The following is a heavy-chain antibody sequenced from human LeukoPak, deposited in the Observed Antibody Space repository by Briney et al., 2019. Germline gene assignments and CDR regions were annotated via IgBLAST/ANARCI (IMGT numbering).Heavy chain of an antibody. CDR3: TILRFLEWLSGDAFDI. CDR1: GYTFTSYG. D-gene: IGHD3-3*01. J-gene: IGHJ3*02. CDR2: ISAYNGNT. V-gene: IGHV1-18*01. Sequence: ASVKVSCKASGYTFTSYGISWVRQAPGQGLEWMGWISAYNGNTNYAQKLQGRVTMTTDTSTSTAYMELRSLRSDDTAVYYCTILRFLEWLSGDAFDIWGQGTMVTVSS.